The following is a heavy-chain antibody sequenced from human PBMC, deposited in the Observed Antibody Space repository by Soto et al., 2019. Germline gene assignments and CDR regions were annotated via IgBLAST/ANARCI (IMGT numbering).Heavy chain of an antibody. D-gene: IGHD6-19*01. Sequence: ASVKVSCKASGYTFTSYGISWVRQAPGQGLEWMGWISAYNGNTNYAQKLQGRVTMTTDTSTSTAYMELRSLRSDDTAVDYCARGFAEQWLGGYYYYGMDVWGQGTTVTVSS. CDR3: ARGFAEQWLGGYYYYGMDV. V-gene: IGHV1-18*01. J-gene: IGHJ6*02. CDR1: GYTFTSYG. CDR2: ISAYNGNT.